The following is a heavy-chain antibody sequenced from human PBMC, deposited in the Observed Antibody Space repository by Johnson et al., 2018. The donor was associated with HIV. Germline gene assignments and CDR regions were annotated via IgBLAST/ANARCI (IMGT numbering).Heavy chain of an antibody. CDR3: ARAGIVFDI. D-gene: IGHD2-15*01. V-gene: IGHV3-30*04. Sequence: QVQLVESGGGVVQPGRSLRLSCAVSGFTFSSYAMHWVRQAPGKGLEWVALISHDGSSTYYADSVKGRFTISRDNSKNTPYLQLHSLTAEDTAVYYCARAGIVFDIWGQGTMVTVSS. CDR2: ISHDGSST. J-gene: IGHJ3*02. CDR1: GFTFSSYA.